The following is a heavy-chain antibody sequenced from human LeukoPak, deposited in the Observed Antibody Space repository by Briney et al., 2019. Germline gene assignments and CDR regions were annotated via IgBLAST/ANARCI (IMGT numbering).Heavy chain of an antibody. Sequence: SETLSLTCTVSGVSINSHYWSWIRQSPGKGLEWIAYGHYSGTTNYNPSLKSRVTISLDTSKNQFSLKLTSVSAADTAMYYCARHGTGTGYPLDYWGLATLVTVSS. CDR3: ARHGTGTGYPLDY. D-gene: IGHD3/OR15-3a*01. CDR2: GHYSGTT. V-gene: IGHV4-59*08. CDR1: GVSINSHY. J-gene: IGHJ4*02.